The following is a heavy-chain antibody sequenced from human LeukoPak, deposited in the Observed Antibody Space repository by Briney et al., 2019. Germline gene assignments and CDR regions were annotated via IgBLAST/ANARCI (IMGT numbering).Heavy chain of an antibody. CDR2: IYYSGST. CDR1: GGSISSYY. CDR3: ASGPEGGSWLDWFDP. J-gene: IGHJ5*02. D-gene: IGHD6-13*01. Sequence: SETLSLTCTVSGGSISSYYWSWIRQPPGKGLEWIGYIYYSGSTNYNPSLKSRVTISVDTSKNQFSLKLSSVTAADTAVYYCASGPEGGSWLDWFDPWGQGTLVTVSS. V-gene: IGHV4-59*01.